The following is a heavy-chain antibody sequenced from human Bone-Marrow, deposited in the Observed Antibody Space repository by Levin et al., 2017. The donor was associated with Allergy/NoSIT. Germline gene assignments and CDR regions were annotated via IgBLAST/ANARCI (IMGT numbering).Heavy chain of an antibody. CDR2: IYSGGST. CDR1: GFTVSSNY. V-gene: IGHV3-53*01. D-gene: IGHD2-2*02. CDR3: ASEQQYCSSTSCDKGAFDI. Sequence: GESLKISCAASGFTVSSNYMSWVRQAPGKGLEWVSVIYSGGSTYYADSVKGRFTISRDNSKNTLYLQMNSLRAEDTAVYYGASEQQYCSSTSCDKGAFDIWGQGTMVTVSS. J-gene: IGHJ3*02.